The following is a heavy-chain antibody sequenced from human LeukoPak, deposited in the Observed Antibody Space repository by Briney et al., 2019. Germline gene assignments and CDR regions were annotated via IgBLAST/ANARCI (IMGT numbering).Heavy chain of an antibody. CDR1: GGSVSSTNW. CDR2: VHLDGRT. V-gene: IGHV4-4*02. J-gene: IGHJ4*02. D-gene: IGHD6-25*01. CDR3: AREGGFYRPLDY. Sequence: SETLSLTCGVSGGSVSSTNWWTWIRQPPGKGLEWIGEVHLDGRTNFNPSLKSRLTMSVDLSENPVSLKLTSVTAADTAVYYCAREGGFYRPLDYSGQGTLVTVSS.